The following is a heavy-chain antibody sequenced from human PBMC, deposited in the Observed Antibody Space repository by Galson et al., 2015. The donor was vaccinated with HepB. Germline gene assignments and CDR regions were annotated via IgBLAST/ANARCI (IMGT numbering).Heavy chain of an antibody. V-gene: IGHV4-31*03. CDR1: GGSISSGGYY. J-gene: IGHJ5*02. CDR2: IYYSGST. CDR3: AGDRIHYDFWSGSYNWFDP. Sequence: LSLTCTVSGGSISSGGYYWSWIRQHPGKGLEWIGYIYYSGSTYYNPSLKSRVTISVDTSKNQFSLKLSSVTAADTAVYYCAGDRIHYDFWSGSYNWFDPWGQGTLVTVSS. D-gene: IGHD3-3*01.